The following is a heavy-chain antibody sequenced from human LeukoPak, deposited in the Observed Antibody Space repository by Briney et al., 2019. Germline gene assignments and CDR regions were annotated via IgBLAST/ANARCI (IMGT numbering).Heavy chain of an antibody. Sequence: PGGSLRLSCAASGFTFSSYGMHWVRQAPGKGLEWVAFIRYDGSNKYYADSVKGRFTISRDNSKNTLYLQMNSLRAEDTAVYYCARAPAYCGGDCFDYWGQGTLVTVSS. CDR1: GFTFSSYG. J-gene: IGHJ4*02. CDR2: IRYDGSNK. V-gene: IGHV3-30*02. D-gene: IGHD2-21*01. CDR3: ARAPAYCGGDCFDY.